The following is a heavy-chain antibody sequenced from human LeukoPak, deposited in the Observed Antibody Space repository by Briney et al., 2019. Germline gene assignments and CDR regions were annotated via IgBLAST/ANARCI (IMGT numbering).Heavy chain of an antibody. CDR3: ARDENRYCSSTSCYTGAY. J-gene: IGHJ4*02. Sequence: SVKVSCKASGYTFTSYYLHWVRQAPGQGLEWMGGIIPIFGTANYAQKFQGRVTITTDESTSTAYMELSSLRSEDTAVYYCARDENRYCSSTSCYTGAYWGQGTLVTVSS. D-gene: IGHD2-2*02. V-gene: IGHV1-69*05. CDR1: GYTFTSYY. CDR2: IIPIFGTA.